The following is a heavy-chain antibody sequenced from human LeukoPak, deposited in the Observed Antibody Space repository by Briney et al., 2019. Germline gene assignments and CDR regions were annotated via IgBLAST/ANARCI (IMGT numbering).Heavy chain of an antibody. CDR2: ISSSSSYI. Sequence: GGSLRLSCAASGFTFSSYSMNWVRQAPGKGLEWVSSISSSSSYIYYADSVKGRFTISRDNAKNSLYLQMNSLRAEDTAVYYCARDHYYDPGAFDIWGQGTMVTVSS. J-gene: IGHJ3*02. V-gene: IGHV3-21*01. D-gene: IGHD3-22*01. CDR3: ARDHYYDPGAFDI. CDR1: GFTFSSYS.